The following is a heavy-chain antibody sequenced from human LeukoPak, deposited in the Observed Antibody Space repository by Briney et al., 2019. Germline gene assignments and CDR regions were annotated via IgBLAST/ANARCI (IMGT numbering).Heavy chain of an antibody. V-gene: IGHV3-30-3*01. Sequence: PGGSLRLSGAASGFTFSNYAIHWVRQAPGNGLEWVAVISYDGNNKYYADSVKGRFTISRDNSKNTLSLQMNSLRPEDTAIYYCAILTGTAGPFDYWGQGPLVTVSS. D-gene: IGHD7-27*01. CDR2: ISYDGNNK. CDR3: AILTGTAGPFDY. CDR1: GFTFSNYA. J-gene: IGHJ4*02.